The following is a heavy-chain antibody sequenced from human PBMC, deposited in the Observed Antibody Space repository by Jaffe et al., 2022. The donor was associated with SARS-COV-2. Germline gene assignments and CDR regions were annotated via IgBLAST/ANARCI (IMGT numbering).Heavy chain of an antibody. J-gene: IGHJ3*02. V-gene: IGHV3-20*04. CDR1: GFTFDDYG. CDR2: INWDGGST. Sequence: EVQLVESGGGVVRPGGSLRLSCAASGFTFDDYGMSWVRQAPGKGLEWVSGINWDGGSTGYADSVNGRFTISRDNAKNSLYLQMNSLGVEDTALYYCARDAHDYYDYVWGSYRGTFDICGQGTMVTVSS. CDR3: ARDAHDYYDYVWGSYRGTFDI. D-gene: IGHD3-16*01.